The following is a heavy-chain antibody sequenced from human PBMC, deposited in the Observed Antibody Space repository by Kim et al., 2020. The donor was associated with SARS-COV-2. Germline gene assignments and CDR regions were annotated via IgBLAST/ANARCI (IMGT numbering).Heavy chain of an antibody. Sequence: SQTLSLTCAISGDSVSSSSAAWNWVRQSPSRGLEWLGRTFYRSKWYNEYALSVKSRITINPNTSKNQFSLQLNSVSPEDTAVYYCAREDYGGDSRGFDYWGHGTLVTVSP. CDR3: AREDYGGDSRGFDY. J-gene: IGHJ4*01. V-gene: IGHV6-1*01. CDR2: TFYRSKWYN. D-gene: IGHD2-21*02. CDR1: GDSVSSSSAA.